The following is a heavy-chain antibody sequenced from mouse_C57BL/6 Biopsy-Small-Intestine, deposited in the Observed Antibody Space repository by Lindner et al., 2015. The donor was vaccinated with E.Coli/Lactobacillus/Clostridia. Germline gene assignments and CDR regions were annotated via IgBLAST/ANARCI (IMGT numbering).Heavy chain of an antibody. D-gene: IGHD1-1*01. CDR2: ISVLNDIT. Sequence: SVKVSCKASGYTFSSSGISWVRQAPGHGLEWMGWISVLNDITNYAQKFQGRVTMTTDISTNTAYMELRSLRSDDSAVYYCVKDAVGVIVADGLDVWGQGTTVTVSS. CDR1: GYTFSSSG. CDR3: VKDAVGVIVADGLDV. V-gene: IGHV1-74*01. J-gene: IGHJ1*01.